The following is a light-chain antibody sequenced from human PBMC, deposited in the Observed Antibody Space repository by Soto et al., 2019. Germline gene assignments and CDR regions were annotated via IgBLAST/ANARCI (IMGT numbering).Light chain of an antibody. V-gene: IGKV4-1*01. CDR2: WAS. CDR3: QQYYDAPQN. J-gene: IGKJ1*01. Sequence: DIVMTQSPDSLAVSLGERATINCKSSQSVLYSSNNKNYLAWYQQKPGQPPKLLIYWASTRESGVPDRFSGRGSWTDFTLTISSLQAEDVAVYYCQQYYDAPQNFGQGTKVEIK. CDR1: QSVLYSSNNKNY.